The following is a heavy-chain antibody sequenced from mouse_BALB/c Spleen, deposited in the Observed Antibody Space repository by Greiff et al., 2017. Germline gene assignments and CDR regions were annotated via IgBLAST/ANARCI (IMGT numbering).Heavy chain of an antibody. V-gene: IGHV2-9*02. D-gene: IGHD1-1*01. CDR1: GFSLTSYG. CDR3: AREGGSGYFDV. J-gene: IGHJ1*01. Sequence: VKLMESGPGLVAPSQSLSITCTVSGFSLTSYGVHWVRQPPGKGLEWLGVIWAGGSTNYNSALMSRLSISKDNSKSQVFLKMNSLQTDDTAMYYCAREGGSGYFDVWGAGTTVTVSS. CDR2: IWAGGST.